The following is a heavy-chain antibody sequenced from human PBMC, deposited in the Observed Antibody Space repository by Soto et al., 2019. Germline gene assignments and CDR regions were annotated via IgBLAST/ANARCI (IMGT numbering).Heavy chain of an antibody. CDR1: GGKSIGGGCS. V-gene: IGHV4-30-2*01. J-gene: IGHJ4*02. Sequence: SQTQRDTWSVAGGKSIGGGCSWSWNRQPPGKGLEWIGYIYHSGSTYYNPSLKSRVTISVDRSKNQFSLKLSSVTAADTAVYYCARVPDYWGQGTLVTVSS. CDR3: ARVPDY. CDR2: IYHSGST.